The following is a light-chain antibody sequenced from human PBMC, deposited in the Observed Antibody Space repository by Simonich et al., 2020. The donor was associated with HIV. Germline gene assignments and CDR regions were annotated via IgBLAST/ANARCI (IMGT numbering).Light chain of an antibody. CDR2: GAS. CDR1: QSVSSN. V-gene: IGKV3-15*01. CDR3: QQYNNWPSPFT. J-gene: IGKJ3*01. Sequence: EIVMTQSPATLSVSPGERATLSCRFSQSVSSNLAWYQQKPGQAPRLLIYGASNRATGIPARFSGSWSGSQFTLTISSMQSGDFAVYYCQQYNNWPSPFTFGPGTKVDIK.